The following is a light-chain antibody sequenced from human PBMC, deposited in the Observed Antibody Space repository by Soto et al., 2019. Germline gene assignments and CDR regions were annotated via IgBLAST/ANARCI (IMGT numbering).Light chain of an antibody. J-gene: IGLJ2*01. Sequence: QSALTQLPSPSGSPGQSFTISCPGATSTVGGYNFVSWYQHHPGKAPRLMIYDVTQRPSGVPDRFSGSKSGNTASLTVSGLQVDDEAYYYCSSYAGSSIPVAFGGGTKLTVL. V-gene: IGLV2-8*01. CDR3: SSYAGSSIPVA. CDR2: DVT. CDR1: TSTVGGYNF.